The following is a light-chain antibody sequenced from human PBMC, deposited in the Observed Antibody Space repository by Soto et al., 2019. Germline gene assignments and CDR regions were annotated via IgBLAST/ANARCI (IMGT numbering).Light chain of an antibody. V-gene: IGLV1-44*01. CDR2: GNN. Sequence: QSVLTQPPSASGTPGQRVTISCPGGSSNIGTNTVSWYQHLPGTAPKLLIYGNNQRPSGVPDRFSGSKSGTSASLAISGLQSDDEADYYCAAWDDSLNGYGFGTGTKVTVL. CDR3: AAWDDSLNGYG. J-gene: IGLJ1*01. CDR1: SSNIGTNT.